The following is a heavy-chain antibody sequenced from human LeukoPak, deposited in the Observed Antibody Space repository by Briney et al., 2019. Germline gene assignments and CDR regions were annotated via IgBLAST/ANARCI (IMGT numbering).Heavy chain of an antibody. J-gene: IGHJ4*02. V-gene: IGHV1-46*03. CDR2: INPSGGST. D-gene: IGHD3-3*01. CDR1: GYTFTSYY. Sequence: SVKVSCKASGYTFTSYYMHWVRQAPGQGLEWMGIINPSGGSTSYAQKFQGRVTMTRDTSTSTVYMELSSLRSEDTAVYYCARVGYYDFWSGYLDYWGQGTLVTVSS. CDR3: ARVGYYDFWSGYLDY.